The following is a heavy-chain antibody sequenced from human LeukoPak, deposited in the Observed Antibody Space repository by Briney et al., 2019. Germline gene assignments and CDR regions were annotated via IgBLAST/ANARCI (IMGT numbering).Heavy chain of an antibody. J-gene: IGHJ4*02. CDR1: GFTFTDYF. CDR2: IKHNGGEK. V-gene: IGHV3-7*01. Sequence: GGSLRLSWVASGFTFTDYFMSWVRQAPGKGLEWVASIKHNGGEKYYVDSVKGRFTISRDNAKNSLYLEMSSLRVEDTAVYYCARDRGWRTSGYYLYHFDYWGQGTLVTFAS. D-gene: IGHD3-22*01. CDR3: ARDRGWRTSGYYLYHFDY.